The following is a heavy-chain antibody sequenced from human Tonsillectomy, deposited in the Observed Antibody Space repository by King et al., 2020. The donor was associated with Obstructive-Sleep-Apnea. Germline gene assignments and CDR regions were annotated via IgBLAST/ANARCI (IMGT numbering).Heavy chain of an antibody. CDR3: ASGLETAAGTPFDNYYYGMDV. CDR1: GFAIITYG. Sequence: VQLVESGGGVVQPGRSLRLSCAASGFAIITYGMHWVRQAPGKGLEWVAVISYDGSNKYYVDSVKGRFTISRDNSKHTLYLQMNSLNTEDTAVYYCASGLETAAGTPFDNYYYGMDVWGQGTTVTVSS. CDR2: ISYDGSNK. J-gene: IGHJ6*02. V-gene: IGHV3-30*03. D-gene: IGHD6-13*01.